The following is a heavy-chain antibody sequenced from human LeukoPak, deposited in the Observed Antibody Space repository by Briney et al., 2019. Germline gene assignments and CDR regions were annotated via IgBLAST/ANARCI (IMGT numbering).Heavy chain of an antibody. D-gene: IGHD2-2*01. J-gene: IGHJ3*01. CDR1: GFTFSNSW. CDR2: IKQCGSEK. V-gene: IGHV3-7*01. Sequence: PGGSLRLSCAASGFTFSNSWMSWVRPAPGKGLEWGAKIKQCGSEKYPLDSVKGRFTISRDNAKDSLYLQMNSLRAEDTAVYYCARDQGDCTSASCRGDDFDVWGQGSMISVSS. CDR3: ARDQGDCTSASCRGDDFDV.